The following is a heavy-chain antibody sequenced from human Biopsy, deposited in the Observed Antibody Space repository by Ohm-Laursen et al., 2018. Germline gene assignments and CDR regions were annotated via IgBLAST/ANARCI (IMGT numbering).Heavy chain of an antibody. V-gene: IGHV1-2*02. Sequence: GASVKVSCKASGYTFTGQYLHWVRQVPGQGLEWMGWINPHSGTTKFAQDFQGRVTMTRDTSITTAYMELRRLRSDDTAVYYCAKGQDLRGGAEYFQHLGPGNPGHRLL. CDR3: AKGQDLRGGAEYFQH. D-gene: IGHD2-15*01. J-gene: IGHJ1*01. CDR1: GYTFTGQY. CDR2: INPHSGTT.